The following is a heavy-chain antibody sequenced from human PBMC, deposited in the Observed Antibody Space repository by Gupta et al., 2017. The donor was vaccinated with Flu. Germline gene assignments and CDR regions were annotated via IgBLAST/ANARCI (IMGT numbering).Heavy chain of an antibody. Sequence: QVQLQESGPGLVKPSETLSLTCTVSGGSISSYYWSWIRQPPGKGLEWIGYIYYSGSTNYNPSLKSRVTISVDTSKNQFSLKLSSVTAADTAVYYCARCYSLGVPESGMDVWGQGTTVTVSS. CDR3: ARCYSLGVPESGMDV. V-gene: IGHV4-59*01. CDR2: IYYSGST. D-gene: IGHD3-3*01. J-gene: IGHJ6*02. CDR1: GGSISSYY.